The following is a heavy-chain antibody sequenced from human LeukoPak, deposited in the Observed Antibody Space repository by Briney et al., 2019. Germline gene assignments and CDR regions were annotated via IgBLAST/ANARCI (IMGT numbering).Heavy chain of an antibody. CDR1: GYTFTSYG. CDR2: ISAYNGNT. J-gene: IGHJ4*02. Sequence: ASVKVSCKASGYTFTSYGISWVRQAPGQGLEWMGWISAYNGNTNYAQKFQGRVTMTRDTSTSTVYMELSSLRSEDTAVYYCARASRDYWGQGTLVTVSS. V-gene: IGHV1-18*01. CDR3: ARASRDY.